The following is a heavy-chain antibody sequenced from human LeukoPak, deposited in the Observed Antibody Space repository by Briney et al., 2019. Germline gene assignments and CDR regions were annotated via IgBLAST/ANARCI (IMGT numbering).Heavy chain of an antibody. D-gene: IGHD6-13*01. CDR2: TYYRSKWYN. Sequence: SQTLSLTCAISEDSVSNNSAAWNWIRQSPSRGLEWLGRTYYRSKWYNDYAVSVTSRITISPDTSKNQFSLQLKSVTPEDTAVYYCARGRSWGESGFDYWGQGTLVTVSS. CDR3: ARGRSWGESGFDY. J-gene: IGHJ4*02. CDR1: EDSVSNNSAA. V-gene: IGHV6-1*01.